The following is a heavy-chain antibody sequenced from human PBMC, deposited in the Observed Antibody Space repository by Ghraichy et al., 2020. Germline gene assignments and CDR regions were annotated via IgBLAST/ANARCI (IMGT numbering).Heavy chain of an antibody. Sequence: GGSLRLSCAASGFTFSSYGMHWVRQAPGKGLEWVAVISYDGSNKYYADSVKGRFTISRDNSKNTLYLQMNSLRAEDTAVYYCAKGQITMVRGAPDHYYYYGMDVWGQGTTVTVSS. J-gene: IGHJ6*02. CDR2: ISYDGSNK. V-gene: IGHV3-30*18. CDR3: AKGQITMVRGAPDHYYYYGMDV. CDR1: GFTFSSYG. D-gene: IGHD3-10*01.